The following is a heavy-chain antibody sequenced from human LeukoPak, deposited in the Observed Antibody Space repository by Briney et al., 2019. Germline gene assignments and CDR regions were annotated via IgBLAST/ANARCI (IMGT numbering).Heavy chain of an antibody. D-gene: IGHD5/OR15-5a*01. J-gene: IGHJ4*02. CDR1: RDTFSSYA. V-gene: IGHV1-3*01. CDR2: IIAANGKT. Sequence: ASVKVSCRASRDTFSSYAIYWVRQAPGQRLEWMAWIIAANGKTKYSRKFQGRVSITTDTSARTAYMELRSLGSEDTAIYYCARSKDFPFFDAWGQGTLVTVSS. CDR3: ARSKDFPFFDA.